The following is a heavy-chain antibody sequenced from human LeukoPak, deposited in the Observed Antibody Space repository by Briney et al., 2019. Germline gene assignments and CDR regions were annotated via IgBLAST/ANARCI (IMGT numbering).Heavy chain of an antibody. Sequence: PETLSLTCTVSGASISSNNYYWGWIRQPPGKGLEWIGSIFYSGTTYYHPSLKSRVTISVDTSKNQFSLKLSSVTAADTAVYYCARDLLASKYFDYWGQGTLVTVSS. J-gene: IGHJ4*02. V-gene: IGHV4-39*07. CDR3: ARDLLASKYFDY. CDR1: GASISSNNYY. CDR2: IFYSGTT.